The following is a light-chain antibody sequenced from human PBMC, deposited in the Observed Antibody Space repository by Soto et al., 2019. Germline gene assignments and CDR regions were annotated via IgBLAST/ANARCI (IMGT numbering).Light chain of an antibody. Sequence: EIVLTQSPCTLSLSAGERATLSCRASQTVSSSNLAWYQQKPGQSPRLLIYYASTRASGIPDRFSGSGSGTDFTLTISRLEPENFAVYYFQQFGSRCTFGQGTKLEIK. CDR3: QQFGSRCT. J-gene: IGKJ2*02. CDR1: QTVSSSN. V-gene: IGKV3-20*01. CDR2: YAS.